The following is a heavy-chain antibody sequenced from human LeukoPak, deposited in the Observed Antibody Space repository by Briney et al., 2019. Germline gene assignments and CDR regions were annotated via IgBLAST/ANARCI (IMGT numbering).Heavy chain of an antibody. CDR2: IKQDGSDK. Sequence: GGSLRLSCAASGFTFSSSEMNWVRQAPGKGLEWVANIKQDGSDKYHVDSVKGRFTISRDNAKNSLYLQMNSLRAEDTAVYYCVRGGGSFDYWGQGTLVTVSS. CDR3: VRGGGSFDY. CDR1: GFTFSSSE. D-gene: IGHD3-16*01. J-gene: IGHJ4*02. V-gene: IGHV3-7*04.